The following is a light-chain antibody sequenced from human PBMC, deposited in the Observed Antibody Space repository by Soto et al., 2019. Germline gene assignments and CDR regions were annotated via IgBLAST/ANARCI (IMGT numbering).Light chain of an antibody. Sequence: DIVMTQSPDSLAVSLGERVTIHCKSSQSVLYSSNNRNYFAWYQQKPGQPPKLLIYWASTRESGVPDRFSGSGSGTDFTLTISSLQAADGAVYYCQQYDSAPFTFGQGTKLEI. CDR3: QQYDSAPFT. CDR1: QSVLYSSNNRNY. V-gene: IGKV4-1*01. J-gene: IGKJ2*01. CDR2: WAS.